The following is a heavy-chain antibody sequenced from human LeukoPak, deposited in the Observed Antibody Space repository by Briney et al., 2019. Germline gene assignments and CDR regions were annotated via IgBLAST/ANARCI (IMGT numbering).Heavy chain of an antibody. J-gene: IGHJ4*02. V-gene: IGHV3-30*02. CDR2: IRYDGSNK. D-gene: IGHD5-18*01. CDR3: AKWGDTAKEAIGKGVVDY. Sequence: GGSLRLSCAASGFTFSSYGMHWVRQAPGKGLEWVAFIRYDGSNKYYADSVKGRFTISRDNSKNTLYLQMNSLRAEDTAVYYCAKWGDTAKEAIGKGVVDYWGQGTLVTVSS. CDR1: GFTFSSYG.